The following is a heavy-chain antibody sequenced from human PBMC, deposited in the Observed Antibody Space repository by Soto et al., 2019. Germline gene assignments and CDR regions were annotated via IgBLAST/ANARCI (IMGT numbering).Heavy chain of an antibody. CDR1: GFTFSSYA. CDR2: ISGSGSST. Sequence: GWSLRLSCAASGFTFSSYAMSWVRQAPGKGLEWVSTISGSGSSTYYADSVKGRFTISRDNSKNTLYLQVNSLRAEDTAVYYCAKDRYYDSSGYSNWGQGTLVTVSS. D-gene: IGHD3-22*01. J-gene: IGHJ4*02. CDR3: AKDRYYDSSGYSN. V-gene: IGHV3-23*01.